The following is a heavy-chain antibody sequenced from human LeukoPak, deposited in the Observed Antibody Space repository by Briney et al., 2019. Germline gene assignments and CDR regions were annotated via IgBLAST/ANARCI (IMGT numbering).Heavy chain of an antibody. J-gene: IGHJ4*02. CDR1: GFTVITNY. V-gene: IGHV3-66*01. Sequence: PGGSLRLSCAASGFTVITNYMTWVRQAPGKGLEWVSVIYSSGSTYYADSVKGRFTISRDSSKNTLYLQMNSLRAEDTAVYYCARDAGYCSGGSCYPGQFDYWGQGTLATVSS. D-gene: IGHD2-15*01. CDR2: IYSSGST. CDR3: ARDAGYCSGGSCYPGQFDY.